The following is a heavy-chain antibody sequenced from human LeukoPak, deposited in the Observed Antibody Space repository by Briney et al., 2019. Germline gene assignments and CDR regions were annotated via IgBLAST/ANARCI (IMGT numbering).Heavy chain of an antibody. J-gene: IGHJ6*02. V-gene: IGHV3-30*18. Sequence: GGSLRLSCAASGLTFSSYGMHWVRQAPGKGLEWVAVISYDGSNKYYADSVKGRFTISRDNSKNTLYLQMNSLRAEDTAVYYCAKSSLSKFGELLFYYYYGMDVWGQGTTVTVSS. CDR2: ISYDGSNK. CDR1: GLTFSSYG. CDR3: AKSSLSKFGELLFYYYYGMDV. D-gene: IGHD3-10*01.